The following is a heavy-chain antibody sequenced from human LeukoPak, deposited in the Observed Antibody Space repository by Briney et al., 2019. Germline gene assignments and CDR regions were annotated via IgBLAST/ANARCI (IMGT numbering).Heavy chain of an antibody. J-gene: IGHJ3*02. CDR1: GYTFTSYG. V-gene: IGHV1-18*01. Sequence: ASVKVSCKASGYTFTSYGISWVRQAPGQGLEWMGWISAYNGNTNYAQKLQGRVTMTTDTSTSTAYMELRSLRSDDTAVYYCARDYDILTVYYRGAFDIWGQGTMVTVSS. CDR3: ARDYDILTVYYRGAFDI. CDR2: ISAYNGNT. D-gene: IGHD3-9*01.